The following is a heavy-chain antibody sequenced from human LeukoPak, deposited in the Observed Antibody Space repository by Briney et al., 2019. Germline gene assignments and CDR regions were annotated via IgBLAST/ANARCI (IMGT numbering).Heavy chain of an antibody. D-gene: IGHD2/OR15-2a*01. CDR1: GYTFTSYY. J-gene: IGHJ3*02. CDR3: AKDFSAQGHDAFDI. CDR2: INPSGGST. V-gene: IGHV1-46*01. Sequence: GASVKVSCKASGYTFTSYYMHWVRQAPGQGLEWMGIINPSGGSTSYAQKFQGRVTMTRDMSTSTVYMELSSLRAEDTAVYYCAKDFSAQGHDAFDIWGQGTMVTVSS.